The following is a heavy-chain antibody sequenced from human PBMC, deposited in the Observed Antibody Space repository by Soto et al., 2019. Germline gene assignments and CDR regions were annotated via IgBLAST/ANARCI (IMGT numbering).Heavy chain of an antibody. J-gene: IGHJ4*02. V-gene: IGHV4-34*01. D-gene: IGHD5-12*01. CDR1: GGSFSGYY. CDR3: ASLDNRDGYNCIY. Sequence: QVQLQQWGAGLLKPSETLSLTCAVYGGSFSGYYWSWIRQPPGKGLEWIGEINHSGSTNYNPSLKSRVTISVDTSKNQFSLKLSSVTAADTAVYYCASLDNRDGYNCIYWGQGTLVTVSS. CDR2: INHSGST.